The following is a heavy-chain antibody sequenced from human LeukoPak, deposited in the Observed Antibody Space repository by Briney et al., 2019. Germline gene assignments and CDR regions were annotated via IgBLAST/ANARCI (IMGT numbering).Heavy chain of an antibody. D-gene: IGHD5-18*01. CDR3: AKDRGYSYGISEY. CDR1: GFTFSSYA. Sequence: GGSLRLSCAASGFTFSSYAMSWVRQAPGKGLEWVSTISGSGLSTYYADSVKGRFTISRDNSKNTLYLQMNSLRAEDTAVYYCAKDRGYSYGISEYWGQGTLVTVSS. CDR2: ISGSGLST. J-gene: IGHJ4*02. V-gene: IGHV3-23*01.